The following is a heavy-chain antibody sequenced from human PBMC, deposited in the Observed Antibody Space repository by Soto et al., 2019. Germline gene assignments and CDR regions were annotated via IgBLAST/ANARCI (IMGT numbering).Heavy chain of an antibody. CDR1: GGTFSSSA. CDR3: AIHRASYEFGY. Sequence: QVQLVQSGAELKKPGSSVKVSCKASGGTFSSSAISWVRQAPGHGLEWMGGIIPIFGTANYAKKFQGRVTIPEDETTSPAYRDMTSLRSEDTAVYYCAIHRASYEFGYLGRGTLVTV. J-gene: IGHJ4*02. V-gene: IGHV1-69*01. CDR2: IIPIFGTA. D-gene: IGHD3-10*01.